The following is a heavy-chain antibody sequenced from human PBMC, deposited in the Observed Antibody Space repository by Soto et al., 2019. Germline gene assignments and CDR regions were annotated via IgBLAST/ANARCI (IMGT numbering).Heavy chain of an antibody. J-gene: IGHJ3*01. CDR2: ISYSADKT. V-gene: IGHV3-23*01. D-gene: IGHD1-7*01. CDR1: GFTFNTYV. CDR3: ARRARTATTNWGAFDV. Sequence: EVQLLESGGGLVQPGGSLRLSCAASGFTFNTYVMNWVRQAPGKGLEWVSTISYSADKTHDDDSVKGRFTISRDNARATLFLQLNSLRADDAAVYYCARRARTATTNWGAFDVWGQGTRVTVSS.